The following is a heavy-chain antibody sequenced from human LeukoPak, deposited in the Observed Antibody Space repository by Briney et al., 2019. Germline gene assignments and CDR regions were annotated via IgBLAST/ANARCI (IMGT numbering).Heavy chain of an antibody. Sequence: PGGSLRLSCAASGFTFSSYEMNWVRQAPGKGLEWVANIKRDGSEEYDVESGRGQFSISRDNPKNSLYMQMKSLREEDTALYYCARDRPERRYSSGPLDHPFEYWGQGNLVTVS. J-gene: IGHJ4*02. V-gene: IGHV3-7*01. CDR1: GFTFSSYE. CDR2: IKRDGSEE. CDR3: ARDRPERRYSSGPLDHPFEY. D-gene: IGHD5-18*01.